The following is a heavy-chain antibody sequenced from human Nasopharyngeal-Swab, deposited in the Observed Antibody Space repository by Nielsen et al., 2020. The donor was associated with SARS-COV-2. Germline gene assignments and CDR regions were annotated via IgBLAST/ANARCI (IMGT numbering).Heavy chain of an antibody. CDR2: IIPIFGTA. CDR3: ARDVLYIAVPGRFDY. J-gene: IGHJ4*02. Sequence: SVKVSCKASGGTFSSYAISWVRQAPGQGLEWMGGIIPIFGTANYAQKFQGRVTMTTDTSTSTAYMELRSLRSDDKAVYFCARDVLYIAVPGRFDYWGQGTLVTVSS. V-gene: IGHV1-69*05. D-gene: IGHD6-19*01. CDR1: GGTFSSYA.